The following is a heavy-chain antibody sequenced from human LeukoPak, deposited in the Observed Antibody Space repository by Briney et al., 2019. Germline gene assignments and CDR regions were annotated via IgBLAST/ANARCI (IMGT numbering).Heavy chain of an antibody. CDR3: ARNWVYYDFWSAPDDAFDI. Sequence: GGPLRLSCAASGFTFSSYSMNWVRQAPGRGLDWVSSISSSSSYIYYADPVKGRFTISRDNAKNSLYLQMNSLRAEDTAVYYCARNWVYYDFWSAPDDAFDIWGQGTMVTVSS. D-gene: IGHD3-3*01. CDR1: GFTFSSYS. J-gene: IGHJ3*02. CDR2: ISSSSSYI. V-gene: IGHV3-21*01.